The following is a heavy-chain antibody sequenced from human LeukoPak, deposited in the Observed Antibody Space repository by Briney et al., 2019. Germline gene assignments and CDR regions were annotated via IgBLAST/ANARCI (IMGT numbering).Heavy chain of an antibody. V-gene: IGHV4-4*07. D-gene: IGHD3-10*01. CDR3: AREGYGSASYYPTDY. J-gene: IGHJ4*02. CDR2: IYSSGST. Sequence: PSETLSLTCTVSGGSINSYYWSWIRQPAGKGLEWIGRIYSSGSTNYNPSLKSRVTMSVDTSKNQFSLKLRSVTAADTAVYYCAREGYGSASYYPTDYWGQGTLVTVSS. CDR1: GGSINSYY.